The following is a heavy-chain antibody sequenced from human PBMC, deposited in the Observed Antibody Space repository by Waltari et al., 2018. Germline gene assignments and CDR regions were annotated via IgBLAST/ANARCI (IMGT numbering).Heavy chain of an antibody. CDR2: LYPGEAET. D-gene: IGHD6-19*01. V-gene: IGHV5-51*01. Sequence: EVQLVQSGAEVKKPGESLKISCKGSGYSFTSYWFGWVRQMPGKGLEWMGSLYPGEAETRYSPAFQGEVTIAADKSISTAYLQWSSLKASDTAMYYCARPSHPSSGGFQGGNFDYWGQGTLVTVSS. CDR3: ARPSHPSSGGFQGGNFDY. CDR1: GYSFTSYW. J-gene: IGHJ4*02.